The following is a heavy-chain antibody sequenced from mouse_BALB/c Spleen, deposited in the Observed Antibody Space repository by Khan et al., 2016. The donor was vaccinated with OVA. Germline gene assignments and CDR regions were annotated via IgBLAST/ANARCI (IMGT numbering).Heavy chain of an antibody. Sequence: QVQLQQSGAELARPGTSVKLSCKASGYTFTDYNINWVKQRTGQGLEWIGEIYPGSGNTYYREKFKGKSTLTADKSSRTAYMQLSSLTSEDAACYFCAREWGAWFPDWGQETLVTVSA. J-gene: IGHJ3*01. CDR3: AREWGAWFPD. V-gene: IGHV1-77*01. CDR1: GYTFTDYN. CDR2: IYPGSGNT.